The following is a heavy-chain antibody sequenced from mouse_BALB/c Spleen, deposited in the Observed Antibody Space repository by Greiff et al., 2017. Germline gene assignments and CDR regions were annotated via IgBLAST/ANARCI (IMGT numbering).Heavy chain of an antibody. CDR1: GYTFTDYN. V-gene: IGHV1S29*02. Sequence: VQLQQSGPELVKPGASVKISCKASGYTFTDYNMHWVKQSHGKSLEWIGYIYPYNGGTGYNQKFKSKATLTVDNSSSTVYMELRSLTSEDSAVYYYASEEDYAMDYWGQGTSVTVSS. J-gene: IGHJ4*01. CDR3: ASEEDYAMDY. CDR2: IYPYNGGT.